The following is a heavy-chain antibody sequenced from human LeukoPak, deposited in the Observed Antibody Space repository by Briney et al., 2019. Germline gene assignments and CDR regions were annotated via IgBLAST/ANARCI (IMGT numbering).Heavy chain of an antibody. V-gene: IGHV4-61*01. D-gene: IGHD3-16*01. Sequence: PSETLSLTCTVSGGSVNSGSYYWSWIRQPPGKGLEWIGYIYYTGTTNCNPSLKSRVTISVDTSRNQFSLKMTSVTAADTAVYYCASVYDYVQSWGQGTPVTVSS. J-gene: IGHJ4*02. CDR1: GGSVNSGSYY. CDR3: ASVYDYVQS. CDR2: IYYTGTT.